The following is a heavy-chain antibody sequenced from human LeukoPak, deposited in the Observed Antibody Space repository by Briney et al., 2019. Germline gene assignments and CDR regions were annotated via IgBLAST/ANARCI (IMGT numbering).Heavy chain of an antibody. Sequence: GGSLRLSCAASGFTFSSYAMSWVRQAPGKGLEWVSAISGSGGSTYYADSVKGRFTISRDNSKNTLYLQMNSLRAEDTAVHYFVKDGMTTVRASRNPYYYMDVWGKGTTVTVSS. V-gene: IGHV3-23*01. D-gene: IGHD4-11*01. CDR2: ISGSGGST. CDR1: GFTFSSYA. J-gene: IGHJ6*03. CDR3: VKDGMTTVRASRNPYYYMDV.